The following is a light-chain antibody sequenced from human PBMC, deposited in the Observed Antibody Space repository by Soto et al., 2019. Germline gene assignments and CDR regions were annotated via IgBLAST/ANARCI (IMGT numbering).Light chain of an antibody. CDR2: GAS. Sequence: EIVLTQSPGTLSLSPGERATLSCRASQSVSSSYLAWYQQKPGQAPRLLIYGASSRATGIPDRFSGSGSGTAFTLTISSLEPDDFAVYYCQQYGSSRTFGQGTKVEIK. V-gene: IGKV3-20*01. CDR1: QSVSSSY. CDR3: QQYGSSRT. J-gene: IGKJ1*01.